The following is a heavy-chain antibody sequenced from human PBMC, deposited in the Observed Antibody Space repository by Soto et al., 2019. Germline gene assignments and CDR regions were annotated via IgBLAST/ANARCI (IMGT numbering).Heavy chain of an antibody. V-gene: IGHV3-30*18. D-gene: IGHD6-19*01. CDR3: AKDLEYSSGWYLHYYYYGMDV. CDR2: ISYDGSNK. J-gene: IGHJ6*02. CDR1: GFTFSSYG. Sequence: QVQLVESGGGVVQPGRSLRLSCAASGFTFSSYGMHWVRQAPGKGLEWVAVISYDGSNKYYADSVKGRFTISRDNSKNTLYLQMNSLRAEDTAVYYCAKDLEYSSGWYLHYYYYGMDVWGQGTTVTVSS.